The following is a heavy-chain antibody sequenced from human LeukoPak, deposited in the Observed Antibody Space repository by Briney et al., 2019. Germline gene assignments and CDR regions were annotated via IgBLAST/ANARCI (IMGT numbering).Heavy chain of an antibody. V-gene: IGHV6-1*01. J-gene: IGHJ1*01. Sequence: SQTLSLTCAISGDSVSTNSATWNWLRLSPSRGLEWLGRTYYRSRWYNEYAVSVKSRITINPDTSKNHFSLQLNSMTPEDTAVYYCAKKSSGYAEYFQHWGQGTLVTVSS. CDR2: TYYRSRWYN. CDR3: AKKSSGYAEYFQH. CDR1: GDSVSTNSAT. D-gene: IGHD3-22*01.